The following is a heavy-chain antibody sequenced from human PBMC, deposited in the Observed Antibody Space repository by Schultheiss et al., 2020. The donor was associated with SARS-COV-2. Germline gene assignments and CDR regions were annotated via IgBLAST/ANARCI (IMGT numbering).Heavy chain of an antibody. CDR1: GGSFSGSY. CDR3: ARLDYDSGSPKGFDP. CDR2: INHRGTT. J-gene: IGHJ5*02. V-gene: IGHV4-34*01. Sequence: SETLSLTCAVYGGSFSGSYWSWIRQPPGKGLEWIGEINHRGTTNYNPSLRSRVTISVDTSKNQFSLKLGSVTAADTAMYYCARLDYDSGSPKGFDPWGQGTLVTVSS. D-gene: IGHD3-10*01.